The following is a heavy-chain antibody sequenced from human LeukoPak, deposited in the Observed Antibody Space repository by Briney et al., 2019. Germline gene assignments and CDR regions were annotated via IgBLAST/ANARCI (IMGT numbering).Heavy chain of an antibody. CDR1: GYSFASYW. Sequence: GESLKISCKGSGYSFASYWIAWVRQMPGKGLEWMGIIYPGYSDTTYSPSFEGQVTISADKSVSTAYLQWRSLKASDTAMYYCARDSYDSSGFYPGSRWFDPWGQGTLVTVSS. V-gene: IGHV5-51*01. CDR2: IYPGYSDT. CDR3: ARDSYDSSGFYPGSRWFDP. J-gene: IGHJ5*02. D-gene: IGHD3-22*01.